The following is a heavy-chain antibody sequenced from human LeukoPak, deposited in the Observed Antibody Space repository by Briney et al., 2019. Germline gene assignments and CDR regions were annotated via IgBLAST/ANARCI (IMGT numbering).Heavy chain of an antibody. CDR3: ARAVGSGSFQTHYYMDV. Sequence: PSETLSLTCNVSGGSIRGYYWSWIRQPPGKGLEWIGYIYSSGSTNYNPSLKSRVTMSVDTSKNQFSLKVSSVTAADTAVYYCARAVGSGSFQTHYYMDVWGKGTTVTISS. D-gene: IGHD3-10*01. CDR1: GGSIRGYY. V-gene: IGHV4-59*12. CDR2: IYSSGST. J-gene: IGHJ6*03.